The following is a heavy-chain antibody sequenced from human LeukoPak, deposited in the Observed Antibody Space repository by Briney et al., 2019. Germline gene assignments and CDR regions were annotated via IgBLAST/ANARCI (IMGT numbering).Heavy chain of an antibody. J-gene: IGHJ3*02. V-gene: IGHV1-18*04. CDR1: GYTFTSYG. CDR3: ARDEHYYGSGTYYRRASTFDI. CDR2: ISAKNGYT. D-gene: IGHD3-10*01. Sequence: GASVKVSCKASGYTFTSYGISWVRQAPGQGLEWMGWISAKNGYTNYAQKLQGRVTMTTDTSTTTAYMELTSLTSDDTAVYYCARDEHYYGSGTYYRRASTFDIWGQGTMVTVSS.